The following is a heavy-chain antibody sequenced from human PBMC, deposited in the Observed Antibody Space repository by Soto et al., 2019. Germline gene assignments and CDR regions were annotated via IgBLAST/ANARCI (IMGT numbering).Heavy chain of an antibody. Sequence: PGGSLRLSCAASGFTFSSYSMNWVRQAPGKGLEWVSSISSSSSYIYYADSVKGRFTISRDNAKNSLYLQMNSLRAEDTAVYYCARDTEKTIFGVHHSGMDVWGQGTTVTVSS. J-gene: IGHJ6*02. CDR1: GFTFSSYS. CDR2: ISSSSSYI. V-gene: IGHV3-21*01. CDR3: ARDTEKTIFGVHHSGMDV. D-gene: IGHD3-3*01.